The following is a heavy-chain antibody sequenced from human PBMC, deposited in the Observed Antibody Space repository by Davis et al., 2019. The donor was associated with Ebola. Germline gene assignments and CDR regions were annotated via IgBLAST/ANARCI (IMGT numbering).Heavy chain of an antibody. V-gene: IGHV4-4*02. Sequence: MPSETLSLTCAVSGDSISSSNWWSWVRQPPGKGLEWIGEIYHSGSTNYNPSLKSRVTISVDKSKNQFSLKLSSVTAADTAVYYCARVTRGWASIDYWGQGTLVTVSS. CDR1: GDSISSSNW. D-gene: IGHD5-12*01. J-gene: IGHJ4*02. CDR3: ARVTRGWASIDY. CDR2: IYHSGST.